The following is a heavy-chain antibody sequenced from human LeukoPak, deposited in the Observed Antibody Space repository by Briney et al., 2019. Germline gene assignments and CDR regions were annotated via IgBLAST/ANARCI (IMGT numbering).Heavy chain of an antibody. CDR1: GFTFSSYA. V-gene: IGHV3-30*04. J-gene: IGHJ5*02. CDR2: ISYDGSNK. D-gene: IGHD3-10*01. Sequence: PGGSLRLSCAAPGFTFSSYAMHWVRQAPGKGLEWVAVISYDGSNKYYADSVKGRFTISRDNSKNTLYLQMNGLRAEDTAVYYCARDPIKMVRGVIYGWFDPWGQGTLVTVSS. CDR3: ARDPIKMVRGVIYGWFDP.